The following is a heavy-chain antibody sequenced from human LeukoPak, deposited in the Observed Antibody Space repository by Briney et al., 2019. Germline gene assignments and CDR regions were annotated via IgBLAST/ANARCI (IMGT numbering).Heavy chain of an antibody. CDR2: IYHSGST. CDR1: GGSISSGGYS. Sequence: PSQTLSLTCAVSGGSISSGGYSWSWIRQPPGKGLEWIGYIYHSGSTYYNPSLKSRVTISVDRSKNQFSLKLSSVTAAGTAVYYCARVGIAAAPSPWGQGTLVTVSS. J-gene: IGHJ5*02. CDR3: ARVGIAAAPSP. D-gene: IGHD6-13*01. V-gene: IGHV4-30-2*01.